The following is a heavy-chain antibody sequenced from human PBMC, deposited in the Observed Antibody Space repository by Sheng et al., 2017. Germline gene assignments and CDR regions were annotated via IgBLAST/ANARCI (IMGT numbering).Heavy chain of an antibody. V-gene: IGHV3-30-3*01. CDR2: ISYDGSNK. CDR3: ARDPGYTVYYDFWSGSNWFDP. CDR1: GFTFSSYA. D-gene: IGHD3-3*01. Sequence: QVQLVESGGGVVQPGRSLRLSCAASGFTFSSYAMHWVRQAPGKGLEWVAVISYDGSNKYYADSVKGRFTISRDNSKNTLYLQMNSLRAEDTAVYYCARDPGYTVYYDFWSGSNWFDPWGQGTLVTVSS. J-gene: IGHJ5*02.